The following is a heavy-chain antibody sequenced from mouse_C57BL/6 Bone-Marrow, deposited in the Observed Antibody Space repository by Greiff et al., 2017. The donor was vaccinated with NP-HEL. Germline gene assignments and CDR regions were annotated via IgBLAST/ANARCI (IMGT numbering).Heavy chain of an antibody. Sequence: LQQSGAELVRPGSSVKLSCKASYFAFMASAMHWVKPRPGRGLEWIGSFTLYSDATESSEHFKGKATLTANKSSSTADMELSSLTSEDSAVYYWAGGKASFDYGGQGTTLTVSS. CDR3: AGGKASFDY. J-gene: IGHJ2*01. V-gene: IGHV1-49*01. D-gene: IGHD2-1*01. CDR2: FTLYSDAT. CDR1: YFAFMASA.